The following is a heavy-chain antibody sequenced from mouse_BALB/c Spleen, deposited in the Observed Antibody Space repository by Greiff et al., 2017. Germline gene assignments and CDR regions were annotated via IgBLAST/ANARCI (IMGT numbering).Heavy chain of an antibody. CDR3: ARSYYFDY. CDR2: ISSGGST. J-gene: IGHJ2*01. CDR1: GFTFSSYA. V-gene: IGHV5-6-5*01. Sequence: EVKVVESGGGLVKPGGSLKLSCAASGFTFSSYAMSWVRQTPEKRLEWVASISSGGSTYYPDSVKGRFTISRDNARNILYLQMSSLRSEDTAMYYCARSYYFDYWGQGTTLTVSS.